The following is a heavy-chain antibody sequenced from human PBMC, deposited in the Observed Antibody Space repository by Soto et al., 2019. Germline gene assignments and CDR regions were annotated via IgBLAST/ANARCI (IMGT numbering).Heavy chain of an antibody. D-gene: IGHD4-17*01. Sequence: VKVSCKASGYTFTSYDINWVRQATGQGLEYLGWMNPNSGNTAYVQKFQGRVTMTWDTSITTAYMELSSLRSEDTAVYFCARGIKYGAYSRWFDPWGQGTLVTVSS. CDR2: MNPNSGNT. CDR3: ARGIKYGAYSRWFDP. V-gene: IGHV1-8*01. CDR1: GYTFTSYD. J-gene: IGHJ5*02.